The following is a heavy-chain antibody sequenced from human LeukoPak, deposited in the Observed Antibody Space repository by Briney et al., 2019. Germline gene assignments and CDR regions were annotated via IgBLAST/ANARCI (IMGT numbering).Heavy chain of an antibody. CDR2: INPAGSET. D-gene: IGHD5-12*01. CDR1: GFSFNAYL. J-gene: IGHJ4*02. Sequence: GGSLRLSCAASGFSFNAYLMAWVRQAPGTGLEWVANINPAGSETFHVDPVKGRFSISRDHAKNLVYLQMNSLRAEDTAVYYCATFGLVAALDLWGQGTLVTVSS. V-gene: IGHV3-7*01. CDR3: ATFGLVAALDL.